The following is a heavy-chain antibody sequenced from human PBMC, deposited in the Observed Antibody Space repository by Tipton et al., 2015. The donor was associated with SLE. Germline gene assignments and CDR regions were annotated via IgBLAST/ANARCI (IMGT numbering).Heavy chain of an antibody. Sequence: TLSLTCTVSGDSIISGAYYWSWFRQRPGKGLEWIGHIYYSGSTYYNPSLKSRVTISVDTSKNQFSLKLSSVTAADTAVYYCARGGRGAFDIWGQGTMVTVSS. CDR2: IYYSGST. V-gene: IGHV4-31*03. CDR3: ARGGRGAFDI. J-gene: IGHJ3*02. CDR1: GDSIISGAYY.